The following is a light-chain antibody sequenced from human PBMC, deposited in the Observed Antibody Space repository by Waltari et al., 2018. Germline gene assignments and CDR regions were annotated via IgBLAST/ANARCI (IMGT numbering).Light chain of an antibody. Sequence: QTVVTQEPSLSVSPGGTVTLTCALSSGPFSSTSYVRWYQQSPGQTPRTLVYKTNTRSNGVPDRFSGSILGSEAALTITGAQADDESNYYCLVYMGSGIWVFGGGTKLTV. CDR2: KTN. J-gene: IGLJ3*02. CDR3: LVYMGSGIWV. CDR1: SGPFSSTSY. V-gene: IGLV8-61*01.